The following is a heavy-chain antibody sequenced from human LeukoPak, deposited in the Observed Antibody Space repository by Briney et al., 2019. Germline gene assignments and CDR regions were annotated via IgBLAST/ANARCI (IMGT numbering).Heavy chain of an antibody. V-gene: IGHV4-30-2*01. D-gene: IGHD2-2*02. CDR2: IYHSGST. CDR1: GGSISSGGYY. CDR3: ARVTDIVVVPAAIPSPAFDY. J-gene: IGHJ4*01. Sequence: PSETLSLTCTVSGGSISSGGYYWSWIRQPPGKGLEWIGYIYHSGSTYYNPSLKSRFTISVDRSKNQFSLKLSSVTAADTAVYYCARVTDIVVVPAAIPSPAFDYWGQEPWSPSPQ.